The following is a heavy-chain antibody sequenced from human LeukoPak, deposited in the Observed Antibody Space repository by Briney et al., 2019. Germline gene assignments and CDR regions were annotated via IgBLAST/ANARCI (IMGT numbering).Heavy chain of an antibody. J-gene: IGHJ3*02. CDR3: ARGGRVQYYDFWSGRDFFDI. CDR2: IIPMYATT. D-gene: IGHD3-3*01. CDR1: GGPFSNFA. V-gene: IGHV1-69*06. Sequence: SVKVSCKASGGPFSNFAISWVRQAPGQGLEWVGGIIPMYATTTHAQKFQGRVTITADKSTTTAYMELSSLRSEDTAVYYCARGGRVQYYDFWSGRDFFDIWGQGTMVTVSS.